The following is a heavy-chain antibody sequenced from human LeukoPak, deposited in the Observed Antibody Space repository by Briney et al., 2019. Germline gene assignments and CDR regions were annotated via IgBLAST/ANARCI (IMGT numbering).Heavy chain of an antibody. CDR1: GFTLRGYG. D-gene: IGHD1-1*01. V-gene: IGHV3-30*02. J-gene: IGHJ4*02. Sequence: QPGGSLRLSCAASGFTLRGYGMHWVRQAPGKGLEWVAFMRYDGSDKSYADSVKGRFTISRDNSENTLYLQINSLRVEDTAVYYCAKDTPTTGYHLDSWGQGTLVTVSS. CDR2: MRYDGSDK. CDR3: AKDTPTTGYHLDS.